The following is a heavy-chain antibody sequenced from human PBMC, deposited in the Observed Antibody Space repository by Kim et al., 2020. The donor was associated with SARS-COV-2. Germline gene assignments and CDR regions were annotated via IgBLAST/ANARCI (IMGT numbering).Heavy chain of an antibody. Sequence: SETLSLTCTVSGGSISSYYWSWIRQPPGKGLEWIGYIYYSGSTNYNPSLKSRVTISVDTSKNQFSLKLSSVTAADTAVYYCARDGRIAARLPLDYYYYMDVWGKGTTVTVSS. CDR1: GGSISSYY. CDR2: IYYSGST. CDR3: ARDGRIAARLPLDYYYYMDV. V-gene: IGHV4-59*01. J-gene: IGHJ6*03. D-gene: IGHD6-6*01.